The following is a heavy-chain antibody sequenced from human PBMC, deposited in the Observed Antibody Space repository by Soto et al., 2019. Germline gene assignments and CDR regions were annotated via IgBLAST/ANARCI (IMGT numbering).Heavy chain of an antibody. V-gene: IGHV3-33*01. D-gene: IGHD3-22*01. CDR3: AWESGSTGYPDC. Sequence: QVQLVESGGAVVQPGRSLRLSCAVSGFTISSYGMHWVRQAPGKGLEWVAVIWYDGINKYYTDSVRGRFIISSDNSNKTLRLKMNSLRAEDRAVYYCAWESGSTGYPDCWGQGTVVTVSS. CDR1: GFTISSYG. J-gene: IGHJ1*01. CDR2: IWYDGINK.